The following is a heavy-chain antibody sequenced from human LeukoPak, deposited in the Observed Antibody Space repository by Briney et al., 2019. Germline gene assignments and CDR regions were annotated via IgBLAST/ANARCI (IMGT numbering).Heavy chain of an antibody. CDR2: IRTTAEGAKYA. CDR3: ATDKRYAFDY. V-gene: IGHV3-48*02. D-gene: IGHD3-9*01. CDR1: GFSFTDYP. J-gene: IGHJ4*02. Sequence: GGSLRLSCATSGFSFTDYPMNWVRQAPGKGLEWISNIRTTAEGAKYAYYADSVKGRVTISRDDGKNTLYLHMNSLRDDDTAVYYCATDKRYAFDYWVQGILVTVSS.